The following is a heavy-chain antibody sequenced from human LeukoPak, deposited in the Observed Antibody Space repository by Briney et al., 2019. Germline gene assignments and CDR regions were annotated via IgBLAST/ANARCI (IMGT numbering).Heavy chain of an antibody. J-gene: IGHJ4*02. CDR2: ISGSGVNT. V-gene: IGHV3-23*01. CDR3: AKGHGDLPGNYFDD. CDR1: GFIFSNYG. D-gene: IGHD4-17*01. Sequence: GGSLRLSCAASGFIFSNYGMNWVRQAPGKGLEWVSAISGSGVNTKYADSVRGRFSSSRDNSKNTLYLHIDSLRAEDTAVYYCAKGHGDLPGNYFDDWGQGTLVSVSS.